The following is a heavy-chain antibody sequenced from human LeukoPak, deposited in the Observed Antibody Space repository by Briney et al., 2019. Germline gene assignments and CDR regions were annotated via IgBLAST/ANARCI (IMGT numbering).Heavy chain of an antibody. CDR1: AFTFRSYA. D-gene: IGHD1-26*01. Sequence: GRSLRLSCSASAFTFRSYALQWVRPAPGKGLEWVVVLSYDESNKYYADSVKGRFTISRDNSKNTLYLQMNSLRAEDTAVYYCARSRDGSYYDYFDYWGQGTLVTVSS. CDR3: ARSRDGSYYDYFDY. J-gene: IGHJ4*02. V-gene: IGHV3-30*08. CDR2: LSYDESNK.